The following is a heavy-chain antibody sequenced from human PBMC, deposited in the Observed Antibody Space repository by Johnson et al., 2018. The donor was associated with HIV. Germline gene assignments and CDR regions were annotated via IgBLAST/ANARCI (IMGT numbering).Heavy chain of an antibody. V-gene: IGHV3-9*01. Sequence: VQLVESGGGLVKPGGSLRLSCAASGFTFDDYAMHWVRQAPGKGLEWVSGISWNSGSIGYADSVKGRFTISRDNAKNSLFLQMNSLRAEDTAVYYCARPRTTVTQVDAFDIWGQGTMVTVSS. CDR2: ISWNSGSI. J-gene: IGHJ3*02. CDR1: GFTFDDYA. D-gene: IGHD4-17*01. CDR3: ARPRTTVTQVDAFDI.